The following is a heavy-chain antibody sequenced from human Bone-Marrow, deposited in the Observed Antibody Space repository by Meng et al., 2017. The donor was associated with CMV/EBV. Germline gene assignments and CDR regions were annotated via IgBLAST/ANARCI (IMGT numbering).Heavy chain of an antibody. Sequence: TFSSYSMNWVRQAPGKGLEWVSSISSSSSYIYYADSVKGRFTISRDNAKNSLYLQMNSLRAEDTAVYYCVRVLEYYYGSGSYFHYFDYWGQGTLVTVSS. J-gene: IGHJ4*02. CDR1: TFSSYS. CDR2: ISSSSSYI. CDR3: VRVLEYYYGSGSYFHYFDY. V-gene: IGHV3-21*01. D-gene: IGHD3-10*01.